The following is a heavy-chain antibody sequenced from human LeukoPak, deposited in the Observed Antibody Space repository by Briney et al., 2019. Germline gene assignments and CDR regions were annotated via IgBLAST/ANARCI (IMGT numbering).Heavy chain of an antibody. D-gene: IGHD2-15*01. CDR3: ARDRDSVVDRGWFDL. V-gene: IGHV4-34*01. Sequence: SETLSLTCAVYGWSFSTYYWSWIRQPPGKGLEWIGEINHSGSTNYNPSLKSRVTISVDTSNNQFSLKLSSVTAGETAVYYCARDRDSVVDRGWFDLWGEGTLVTVSS. CDR1: GWSFSTYY. J-gene: IGHJ5*02. CDR2: INHSGST.